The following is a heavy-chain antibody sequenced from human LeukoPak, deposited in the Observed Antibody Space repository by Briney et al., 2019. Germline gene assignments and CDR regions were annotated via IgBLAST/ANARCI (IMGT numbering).Heavy chain of an antibody. V-gene: IGHV3-11*06. CDR3: ARGQADFDS. CDR1: GFTFSDFY. J-gene: IGHJ4*02. Sequence: GGSLRLSCAASGFTFSDFYMAWIRQAPGKGVEWVSYISSSSSYTNYADSVKGRFNISRDNAKNSLYLQMNSLRAEDTAVYYCARGQADFDSWGQGTLVTVSS. CDR2: ISSSSSYT.